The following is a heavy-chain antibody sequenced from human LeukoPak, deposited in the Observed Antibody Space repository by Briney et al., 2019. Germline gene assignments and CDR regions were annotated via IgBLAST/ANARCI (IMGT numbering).Heavy chain of an antibody. D-gene: IGHD3-10*01. CDR1: GGSISSTNW. V-gene: IGHV4-4*02. CDR2: IYHSGST. J-gene: IGHJ4*02. Sequence: SETLSLTCAVSGGSISSTNWWSWVRQPPGKGLEWIGEIYHSGSTNYNPSLNSRVTISVDKSKNQFSLKLSSVTAADTAVYYCVGNGYYSLDYWGQGTLVTVSS. CDR3: VGNGYYSLDY.